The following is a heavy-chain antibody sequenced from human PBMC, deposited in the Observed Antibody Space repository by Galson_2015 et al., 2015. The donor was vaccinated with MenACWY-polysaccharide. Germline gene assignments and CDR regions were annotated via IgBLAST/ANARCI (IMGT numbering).Heavy chain of an antibody. J-gene: IGHJ4*02. D-gene: IGHD1-26*01. CDR3: ARVEKYSGSYYILH. Sequence: LSLTCAFSGYSIRSGYSWGWLRQPPGKGLARIGSIYHSGSTYYNPSLKSRVTISVDTSKNQFSLKLSSVAAADTAVYYCARVEKYSGSYYILHWGQGTLVTVSS. V-gene: IGHV4-38-2*01. CDR1: GYSIRSGYS. CDR2: IYHSGST.